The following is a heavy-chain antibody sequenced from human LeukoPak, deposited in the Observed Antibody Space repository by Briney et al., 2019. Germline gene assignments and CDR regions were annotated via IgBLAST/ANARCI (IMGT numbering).Heavy chain of an antibody. D-gene: IGHD3-10*01. V-gene: IGHV4-34*01. CDR1: GFTFSSSS. J-gene: IGHJ4*02. CDR3: ARGRDLLWFGELPPKGFDY. Sequence: PGGSLRLSCAASGFTFSSSSMNWVRQAPGKGLEWIGEINHSGSTNYNPSLKSRVTISVDTSKNQFSLKLSSVTAADTAVYYCARGRDLLWFGELPPKGFDYWGQGTLVTVSS. CDR2: INHSGST.